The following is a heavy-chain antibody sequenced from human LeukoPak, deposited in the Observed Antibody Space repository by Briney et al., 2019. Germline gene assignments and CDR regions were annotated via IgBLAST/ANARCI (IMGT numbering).Heavy chain of an antibody. CDR2: ISGSGERT. J-gene: IGHJ4*02. CDR3: AKDSAPGIAADDY. CDR1: GFTFSSHE. Sequence: GASLRLSCAASGFTFSSHELTWVRQAPNKGLEWDSAISGSGERTHYADSVKGRFTISRDNSRNILYLQMDNLGAEDTAIYYCAKDSAPGIAADDYWGQGTLVTVSS. V-gene: IGHV3-23*01. D-gene: IGHD6-13*01.